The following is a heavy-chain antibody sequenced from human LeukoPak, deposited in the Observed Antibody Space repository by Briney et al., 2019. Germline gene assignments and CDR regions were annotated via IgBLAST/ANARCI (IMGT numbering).Heavy chain of an antibody. CDR2: ISVYNGNT. D-gene: IGHD1-26*01. CDR1: AYTFTSYA. J-gene: IGHJ5*02. Sequence: ASVKVSCKASAYTFTSYAISWMRQAPGQGLEWMGWISVYNGNTNYAQKFQGRVTMTRDTSTNTVYMELRSLRFDDTAVYYCARDLAGIVGVTAWFDPWGQGTLVTVSS. V-gene: IGHV1-18*01. CDR3: ARDLAGIVGVTAWFDP.